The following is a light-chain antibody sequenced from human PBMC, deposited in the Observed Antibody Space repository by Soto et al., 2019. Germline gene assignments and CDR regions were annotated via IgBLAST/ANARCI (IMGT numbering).Light chain of an antibody. V-gene: IGKV3-15*01. CDR3: QQYNDWPPLT. Sequence: EIMMTQSPATVSGSPGERGTLSCRASQSIRTNVAWYQQKPGQALRLLIYDASTRATGLSSRFSGSGSGTEFTLTISSLQSEDVAIYYCQQYNDWPPLTFGGGTRLEI. CDR2: DAS. J-gene: IGKJ4*01. CDR1: QSIRTN.